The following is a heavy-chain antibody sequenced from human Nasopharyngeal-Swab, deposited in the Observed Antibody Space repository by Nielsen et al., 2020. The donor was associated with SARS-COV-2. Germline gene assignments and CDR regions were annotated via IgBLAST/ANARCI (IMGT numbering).Heavy chain of an antibody. CDR2: VSGSGGTT. CDR3: AKDRYCSGGACYFSGFDY. V-gene: IGHV3-23*01. CDR1: GFTFSSYA. Sequence: GESLKISCAASGFTFSSYAMSWVRQAPGKGLEWVSGVSGSGGTTKYADSVKGRFTISRDNSKNKLYLQMHSLRVEGTAVYYCAKDRYCSGGACYFSGFDYWGLGTLVTVSS. D-gene: IGHD2-15*01. J-gene: IGHJ4*02.